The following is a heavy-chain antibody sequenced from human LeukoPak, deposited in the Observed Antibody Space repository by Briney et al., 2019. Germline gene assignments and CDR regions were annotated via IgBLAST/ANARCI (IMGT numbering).Heavy chain of an antibody. J-gene: IGHJ3*02. CDR1: GGSISTSRYY. CDR3: ARGHYGSGSYYSGAFDI. Sequence: SETLSLTCTVSGGSISTSRYYWGWIRQPPGKGLEWIGSMHYSGSTNYNPSLKSRVTMSVDTSKNQFSLKLSSVTAADTAVYYCARGHYGSGSYYSGAFDIWGQGTMVTVSS. V-gene: IGHV4-39*07. CDR2: MHYSGST. D-gene: IGHD3-10*01.